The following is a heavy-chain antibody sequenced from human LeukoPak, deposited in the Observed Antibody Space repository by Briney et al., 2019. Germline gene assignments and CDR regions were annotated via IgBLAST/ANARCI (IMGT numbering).Heavy chain of an antibody. CDR3: ARDSLPMAVTGPFDH. V-gene: IGHV3-33*01. CDR1: GFNFSSYG. D-gene: IGHD6-19*01. J-gene: IGHJ4*02. CDR2: IWFDGSNI. Sequence: GGSLRLSCAASGFNFSSYGMHWVRQAPGKGLEWVTSIWFDGSNIHYADSVKGRVIISRDNSKSALYLQMNSLRAEDTAIYYWARDSLPMAVTGPFDHWGQGALVNVSS.